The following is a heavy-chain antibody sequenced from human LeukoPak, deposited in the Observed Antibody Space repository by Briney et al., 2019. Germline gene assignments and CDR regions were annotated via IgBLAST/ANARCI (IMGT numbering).Heavy chain of an antibody. D-gene: IGHD3-9*01. CDR1: GGSFSGYY. CDR3: ARFDWLLRSFDY. CDR2: INHSGST. V-gene: IGHV4-34*01. Sequence: PSETLSLTCAVYGGSFSGYYWSWIRQPPGKGLEWIGEINHSGSTNYNPSLKGRVTISVDTSKNQFSLKLSSVTAADTAVYYCARFDWLLRSFDYWGQGTLVTVSS. J-gene: IGHJ4*02.